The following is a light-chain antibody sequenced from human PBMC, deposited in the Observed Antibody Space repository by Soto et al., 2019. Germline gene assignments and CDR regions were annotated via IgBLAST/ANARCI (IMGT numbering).Light chain of an antibody. CDR3: QQYNSYSP. J-gene: IGKJ5*01. CDR1: QSISSW. CDR2: DAS. Sequence: NKMTQSASTLSASVGDRATITCRASQSISSWWAWYQQKPGKAPKLLIYDASTSESGVPSRFSGSGSGTEFTLTISSLQPDDFATYYCQQYNSYSPFGQGTRLEIK. V-gene: IGKV1-5*01.